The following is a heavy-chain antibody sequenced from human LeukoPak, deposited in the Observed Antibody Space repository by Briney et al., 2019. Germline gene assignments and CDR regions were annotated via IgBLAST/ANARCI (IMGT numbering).Heavy chain of an antibody. J-gene: IGHJ4*02. CDR1: GFTFTDYA. V-gene: IGHV3-30*18. CDR2: ISYDGSNT. Sequence: GGSLRLSCAASGFTFTDYAMHWVRQAPGRGLEWVAVISYDGSNTYYRDSVKGRFTISRDNSRNTVSLKMNSLRAEDTALYYCAKSNGYCSGGNCYQNYWGQGTLVTVSS. CDR3: AKSNGYCSGGNCYQNY. D-gene: IGHD2-15*01.